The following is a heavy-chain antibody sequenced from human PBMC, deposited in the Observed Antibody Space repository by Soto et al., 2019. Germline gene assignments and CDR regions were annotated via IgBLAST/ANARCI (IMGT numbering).Heavy chain of an antibody. CDR2: LYYSGST. CDR3: ARDASYSSSWRTVDV. Sequence: QVQLQESGPGLVKPSQTLSLTCTVSGGSISSGGYYWSWIRQHPGKGLEWIGYLYYSGSTYYNPSLKSQVTRSVDTSKNQFSLKLSSVTAADTAVYYCARDASYSSSWRTVDVWGQGTTVTVSS. D-gene: IGHD6-13*01. V-gene: IGHV4-31*01. CDR1: GGSISSGGYY. J-gene: IGHJ6*02.